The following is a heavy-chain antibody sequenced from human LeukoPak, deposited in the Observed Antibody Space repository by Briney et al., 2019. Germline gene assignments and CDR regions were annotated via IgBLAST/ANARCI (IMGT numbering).Heavy chain of an antibody. Sequence: GASVKVSCKVSGYTLTELSMHWVRQAPGKGLEWMGGFDPEDGETIYAQKFQGRVTMTEDTSTDTAYMERSSLRSEDTAVYYCATDLRDIVVVPAEDGAFDIWGQGTMVTVSS. D-gene: IGHD2-2*01. CDR2: FDPEDGET. V-gene: IGHV1-24*01. CDR3: ATDLRDIVVVPAEDGAFDI. J-gene: IGHJ3*02. CDR1: GYTLTELS.